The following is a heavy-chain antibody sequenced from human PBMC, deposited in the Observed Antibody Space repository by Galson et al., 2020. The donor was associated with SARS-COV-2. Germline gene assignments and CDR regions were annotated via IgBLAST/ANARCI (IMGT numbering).Heavy chain of an antibody. CDR1: GFTFTSSA. D-gene: IGHD2-21*01. J-gene: IGHJ4*01. Sequence: SVKVSCKASGFTFTSSAVQWVRQARGQRLEWIGWIVVGTGNTNYAQNFQERVTITRDMSTNTAYMELSSLRSEDTAVYYCARKTSRGACFSGYYFDYWGHGTLVTVSS. CDR2: IVVGTGNT. V-gene: IGHV1-58*01. CDR3: ARKTSRGACFSGYYFDY.